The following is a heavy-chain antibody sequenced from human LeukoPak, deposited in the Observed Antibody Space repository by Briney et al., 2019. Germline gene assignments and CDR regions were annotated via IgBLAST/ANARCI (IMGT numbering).Heavy chain of an antibody. CDR1: GFIFSNYW. Sequence: GGSLRLSCTTSGFIFSNYWMNWVRQAPGKGPEWVANIKQDEREKYYVDSVKGRFTVSRDNARNSLFLQMNSLRDEDTAVYYCARESASGLDYWGQGTLVAVSP. J-gene: IGHJ4*02. D-gene: IGHD1-26*01. CDR3: ARESASGLDY. CDR2: IKQDEREK. V-gene: IGHV3-7*03.